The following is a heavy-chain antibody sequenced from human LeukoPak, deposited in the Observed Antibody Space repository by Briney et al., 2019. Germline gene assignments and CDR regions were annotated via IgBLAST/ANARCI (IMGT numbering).Heavy chain of an antibody. CDR1: GFTFSSYA. CDR3: AKHPRGYSYGYADY. J-gene: IGHJ4*02. Sequence: GGSLRLSCAASGFTFSSYAMSWVRQAPGKGLEWVSAISGSGGSTYYADSVKGRFTISRDNSKNTLYLQMNSLRAEHTAVYYCAKHPRGYSYGYADYWGQGTLVTVSS. D-gene: IGHD5-18*01. V-gene: IGHV3-23*01. CDR2: ISGSGGST.